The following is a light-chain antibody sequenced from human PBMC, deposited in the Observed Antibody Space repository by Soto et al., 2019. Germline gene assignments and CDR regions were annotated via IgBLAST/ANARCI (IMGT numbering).Light chain of an antibody. J-gene: IGKJ1*01. CDR2: GAS. CDR3: QPYGSSGT. CDR1: QSVSKNY. V-gene: IGKV3-20*01. Sequence: MVLRRFPGTRSRAPWGRGVVLCGGRQSVSKNYLAWYQQKPGQAPRLLIYGASNRATGIPDRFSGSGSGTVFTLTISRMAPEFFAVYYCQPYGSSGTFGQGTKVDIK.